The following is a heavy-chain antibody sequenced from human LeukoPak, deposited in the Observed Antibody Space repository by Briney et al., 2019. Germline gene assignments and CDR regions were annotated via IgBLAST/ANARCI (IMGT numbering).Heavy chain of an antibody. D-gene: IGHD6-6*01. V-gene: IGHV4-4*07. CDR3: AIAARSWEYFDY. CDR2: IYTSGST. J-gene: IGHJ4*02. Sequence: SETLSLTCTVSGGSISSYYWSWLRQPAGKGLEWIGRIYTSGSTNYNPSLKSRVTMSVDTSKNQFSLKLSSVTAADTAVYYCAIAARSWEYFDYWGQGTLVTVSS. CDR1: GGSISSYY.